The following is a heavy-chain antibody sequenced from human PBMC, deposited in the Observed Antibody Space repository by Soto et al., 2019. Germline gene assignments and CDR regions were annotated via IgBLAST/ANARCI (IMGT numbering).Heavy chain of an antibody. V-gene: IGHV3-23*01. CDR2: ISGSGGST. CDR3: AKAHPHYYDYGDYAFDY. J-gene: IGHJ4*02. Sequence: EVQLLESGGGLVQPGGSLRLSCAASGFTFSSYAMSWVRQAPGKGLEWVSAISGSGGSTYYADSVKGRFTISRDSSKNTLYLQMNSLRAEDTAVYYCAKAHPHYYDYGDYAFDYWGQGTLVTVSS. CDR1: GFTFSSYA. D-gene: IGHD4-17*01.